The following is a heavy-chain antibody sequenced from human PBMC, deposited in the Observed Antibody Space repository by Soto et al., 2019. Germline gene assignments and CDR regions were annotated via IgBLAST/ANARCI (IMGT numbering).Heavy chain of an antibody. V-gene: IGHV4-39*01. CDR2: IYYSVST. CDR3: ARHYSSGSRNWFDP. J-gene: IGHJ5*02. CDR1: GGSINSSSYF. D-gene: IGHD6-19*01. Sequence: SETLSLTFTVSGGSINSSSYFWGWVRQPPGKGLEWIGSIYYSVSTYYNPSLRSRVTISVDTSKNQFSLKLSSVTAEDTAVFYCARHYSSGSRNWFDPWGQGTLVTVSS.